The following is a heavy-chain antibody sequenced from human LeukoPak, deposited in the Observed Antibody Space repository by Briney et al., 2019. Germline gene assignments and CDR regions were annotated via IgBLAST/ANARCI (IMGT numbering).Heavy chain of an antibody. J-gene: IGHJ4*02. V-gene: IGHV3-21*01. CDR1: GFTFTSYT. CDR2: IGSSSTFI. CDR3: AKAHPGFDY. Sequence: GGALRLSFAASGFTFTSYTMNWVRQAPGKGLEWVSSIGSSSTFIYYADSVKGRFTISRDNAKNSLFLQMHSLRAEDTAVYYCAKAHPGFDYWGQGTLVTVSS.